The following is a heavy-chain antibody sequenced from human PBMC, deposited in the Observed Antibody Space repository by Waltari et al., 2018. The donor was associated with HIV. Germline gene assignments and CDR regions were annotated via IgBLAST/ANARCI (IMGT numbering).Heavy chain of an antibody. J-gene: IGHJ1*01. D-gene: IGHD6-19*01. V-gene: IGHV1-18*04. Sequence: QVRLVQSGAEVKKPGASVKVSCQASGFSFTRYALSGVRQAPGQGLEWMGWIHTYTGNTDSAENFQGRVTMTRDTFTNTIYMELRTLKSDDSAIYFCVRDLSPMGKSGWYDSWGQGTVVTVSS. CDR2: IHTYTGNT. CDR3: VRDLSPMGKSGWYDS. CDR1: GFSFTRYA.